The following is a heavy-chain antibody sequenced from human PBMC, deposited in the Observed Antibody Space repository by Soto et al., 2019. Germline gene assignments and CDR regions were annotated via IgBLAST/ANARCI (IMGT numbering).Heavy chain of an antibody. D-gene: IGHD6-19*01. CDR2: INVGNGNT. CDR3: AREKWGSGSRWLDP. CDR1: GYTYISYS. V-gene: IGHV1-3*01. J-gene: IGHJ5*02. Sequence: ASVEVSCKASGYTYISYSMHWVRQAPGQRLEWMGWINVGNGNTKYSQNFQGRVTINQDTSASTAYMELSSLTSEDTAVYYCAREKWGSGSRWLDPWGQGTLVTVS.